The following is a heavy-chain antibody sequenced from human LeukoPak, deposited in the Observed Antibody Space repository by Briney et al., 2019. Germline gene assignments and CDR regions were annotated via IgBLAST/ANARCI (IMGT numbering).Heavy chain of an antibody. Sequence: SVKVSFKASGGTFSCYTFSWVRPAPGQGLAGMGRIIPILGIANYAQKFQGRVTITADKFTSTAYMEQSSPRAEDTAVYYCASGWLQSHEVLDIWGQGKMVTVSS. V-gene: IGHV1-69*02. CDR2: IIPILGIA. CDR1: GGTFSCYT. J-gene: IGHJ3*02. CDR3: ASGWLQSHEVLDI. D-gene: IGHD5-24*01.